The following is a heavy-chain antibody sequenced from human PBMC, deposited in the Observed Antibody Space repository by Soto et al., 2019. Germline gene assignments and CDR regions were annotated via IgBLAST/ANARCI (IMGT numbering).Heavy chain of an antibody. CDR3: AKNWNWGSLVH. J-gene: IGHJ4*02. D-gene: IGHD7-27*01. V-gene: IGHV4-61*08. CDR2: IYYGGST. Sequence: ETLSLTCTVSGGSISSGGYYWSGIRQHQGKGLEWIGYIYYGGSTNYNPSLKSRVTISVDTPKNQFSLKLSSVTAADTAVYYCAKNWNWGSLVHWGQGTLVTVSS. CDR1: GGSISSGGYY.